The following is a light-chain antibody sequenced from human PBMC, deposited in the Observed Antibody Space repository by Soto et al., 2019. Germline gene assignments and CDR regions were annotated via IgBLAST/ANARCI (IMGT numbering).Light chain of an antibody. Sequence: QLVLTQSPSASASLGASVKLTCTLSSGHSSYAIAWYQQQPEKGPRYLINLNSDGSHSKGDGIPDRFSGSSSGAEQYLTISILQSEDEVDYYCQTWGTGAWVFGGGTKLTAL. J-gene: IGLJ3*02. CDR3: QTWGTGAWV. CDR2: LNSDGSH. V-gene: IGLV4-69*01. CDR1: SGHSSYA.